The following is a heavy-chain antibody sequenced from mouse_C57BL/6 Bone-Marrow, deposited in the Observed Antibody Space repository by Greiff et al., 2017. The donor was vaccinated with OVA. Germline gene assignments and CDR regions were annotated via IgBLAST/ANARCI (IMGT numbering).Heavy chain of an antibody. D-gene: IGHD2-4*01. Sequence: EVKVIESGGDLVKPGGSLKLSCAASGFTFSSYGMSWVRQTPDKRLEWVATISSGGSYTYYPDSLKGRFTISRDNAKNTLYLQMSSLKSEDTAMYYCARKYDYDWYFDVWGTGTTVTVSS. CDR3: ARKYDYDWYFDV. CDR2: ISSGGSYT. CDR1: GFTFSSYG. V-gene: IGHV5-6*01. J-gene: IGHJ1*03.